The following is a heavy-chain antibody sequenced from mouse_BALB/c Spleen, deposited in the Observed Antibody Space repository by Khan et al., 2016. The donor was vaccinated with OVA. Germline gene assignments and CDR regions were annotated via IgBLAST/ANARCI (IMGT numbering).Heavy chain of an antibody. J-gene: IGHJ2*01. CDR1: GYSFTGYF. Sequence: DVQLQESGPELVKPGASVKISCKASGYSFTGYFMNWVMQSHGKSLEWIGRINPHIGETFYNQKFKGKATLTVDESSSTVHMELRSLASEDSAVYYCARKNGSDFDYWGQGTTLTVSS. V-gene: IGHV1-20*02. CDR2: INPHIGET. CDR3: ARKNGSDFDY. D-gene: IGHD1-1*01.